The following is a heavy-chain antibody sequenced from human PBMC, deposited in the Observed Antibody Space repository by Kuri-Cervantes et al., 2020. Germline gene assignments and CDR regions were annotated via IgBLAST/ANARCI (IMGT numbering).Heavy chain of an antibody. V-gene: IGHV3-48*02. CDR1: GFTFSSYS. Sequence: GESLKISCAASGFTFSSYSMNWVRQAPGKGLEWVSYISSSSSTIYYAGSVKGRFTISRDNAKNSLYLQMNSLRDEDTAVYYCARYLVRENGYYYDSSGYPDAFDIWGQGTMVTVSS. D-gene: IGHD3-22*01. CDR2: ISSSSSTI. J-gene: IGHJ3*02. CDR3: ARYLVRENGYYYDSSGYPDAFDI.